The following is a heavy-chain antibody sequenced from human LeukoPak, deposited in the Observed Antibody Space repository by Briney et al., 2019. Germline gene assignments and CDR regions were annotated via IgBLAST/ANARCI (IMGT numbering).Heavy chain of an antibody. J-gene: IGHJ4*02. CDR3: ARADFEVRGVIIFTGLRY. D-gene: IGHD3-10*01. CDR2: TYYSGST. V-gene: IGHV4-59*01. Sequence: SETLSLTCTVSGGSISSYYWSWIRQPPGKGLEWIGYTYYSGSTNYNPSLKSRVTISVDTSKNQFSLKLSSVTAADTAVYYCARADFEVRGVIIFTGLRYWGQGTLVTVSS. CDR1: GGSISSYY.